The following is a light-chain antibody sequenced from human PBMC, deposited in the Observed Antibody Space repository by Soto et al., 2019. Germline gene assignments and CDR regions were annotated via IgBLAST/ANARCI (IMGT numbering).Light chain of an antibody. J-gene: IGLJ2*01. CDR3: SSYTSSSTLVV. V-gene: IGLV2-14*01. Sequence: QSVLTQPASVSGSPGQSITISCTGTSSDVGGYNYVSWYQQHPGKAPKLMIYEVSNRPSGVSNRFSGSKSGNTASLTISGLQAEEEADYDCSSYTSSSTLVVFGGGTKVTVL. CDR1: SSDVGGYNY. CDR2: EVS.